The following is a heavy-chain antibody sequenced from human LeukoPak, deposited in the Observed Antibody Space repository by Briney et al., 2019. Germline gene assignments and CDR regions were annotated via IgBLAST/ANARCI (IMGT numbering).Heavy chain of an antibody. D-gene: IGHD5-24*01. Sequence: GSLRPLCAASGFSFSNFVLWWVRPAPGEGPGWVSANSGSGDRTDYADSVRGRFTISRDNAKNSLYLQMNSLRAEDTAVYYCAKDQDGYNTNRIFDCWGQGTLVTVSS. CDR3: AKDQDGYNTNRIFDC. V-gene: IGHV3-23*01. CDR2: NSGSGDRT. J-gene: IGHJ4*02. CDR1: GFSFSNFV.